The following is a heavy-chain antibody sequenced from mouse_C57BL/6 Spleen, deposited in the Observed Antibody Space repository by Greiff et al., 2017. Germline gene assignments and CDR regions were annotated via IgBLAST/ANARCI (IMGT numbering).Heavy chain of an antibody. CDR2: ISSGGDYI. J-gene: IGHJ4*01. CDR1: GFTFSSYA. V-gene: IGHV5-9-1*02. Sequence: EVHLVESGEGLVKPGGSLKLSCAASGFTFSSYAMSWVRQTPEKRLEWVAYISSGGDYIYYADTVKGRFTISRDNARNTLYLQMSSLKSEDTAMYYCTRADDYYAMDYWGQGTSVTVSS. CDR3: TRADDYYAMDY.